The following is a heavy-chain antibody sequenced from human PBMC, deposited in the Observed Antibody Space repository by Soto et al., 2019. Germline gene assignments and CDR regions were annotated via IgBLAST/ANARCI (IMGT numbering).Heavy chain of an antibody. CDR1: GYTFTSYD. Sequence: QVQLVQSGAEVKKPGASVKVSCKASGYTFTSYDINWVRQATGQGLEWMGSMNPNTGNTDFAQKFQGRVTMTRNTSISTAYMELSSRRSECTAVYCCSRSGPGRYCPTISCSVCDYWGQGTLVTVSS. V-gene: IGHV1-8*01. CDR2: MNPNTGNT. D-gene: IGHD2-8*01. J-gene: IGHJ4*02. CDR3: SRSGPGRYCPTISCSVCDY.